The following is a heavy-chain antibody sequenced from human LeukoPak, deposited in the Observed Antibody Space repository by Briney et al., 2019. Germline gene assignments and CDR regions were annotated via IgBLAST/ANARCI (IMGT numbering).Heavy chain of an antibody. CDR3: ARRSGNWLYFDY. D-gene: IGHD3-9*01. CDR2: IYYSGST. CDR1: GGSINSFY. Sequence: SETLSLTCTVSGGSINSFYWSWFRQPPGKGLEWIGYIYYSGSTKYNPSLKSRVTISLDPSKNQFSLNLSAVTATDADVYYFARRSGNWLYFDYWGEGTLVTVSS. J-gene: IGHJ4*02. V-gene: IGHV4-59*08.